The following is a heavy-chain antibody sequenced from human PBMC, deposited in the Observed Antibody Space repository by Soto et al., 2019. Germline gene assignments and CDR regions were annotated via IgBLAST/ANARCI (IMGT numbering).Heavy chain of an antibody. V-gene: IGHV3-23*01. D-gene: IGHD3-10*01. Sequence: EVQLLESGGGLVQPGGSLRLSCAASGFTFSSYAMSWVRQAPGKGLEWVSAISGSGGSTYYADSVKGRFTISRDNSKNSLLLQINSLRAEDTAVYYCANIGAGSRHYYYYYGMDVWGQGTTVTVSS. CDR3: ANIGAGSRHYYYYYGMDV. CDR1: GFTFSSYA. CDR2: ISGSGGST. J-gene: IGHJ6*02.